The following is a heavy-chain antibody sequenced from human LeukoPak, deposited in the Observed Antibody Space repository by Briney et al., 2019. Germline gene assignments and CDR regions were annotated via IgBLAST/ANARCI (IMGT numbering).Heavy chain of an antibody. CDR1: GFTFSSYE. J-gene: IGHJ4*02. Sequence: PGGSLRLSCAASGFTFSSYEMNWVRQAPGKGLEWASYISSSGSTIYYADSVKGRFTISRDNAKNSLYLQMNSLRAEDTAVYYCARDGVRGYCSSTSCYFDWGQGTLVTVSS. CDR3: ARDGVRGYCSSTSCYFD. CDR2: ISSSGSTI. V-gene: IGHV3-48*03. D-gene: IGHD2-2*01.